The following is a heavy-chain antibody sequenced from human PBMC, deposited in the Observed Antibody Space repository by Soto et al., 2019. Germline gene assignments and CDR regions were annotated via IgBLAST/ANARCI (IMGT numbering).Heavy chain of an antibody. CDR2: IYFTGST. Sequence: NPSETLSPTCTVSGDTIGSDYWSWIRQPPGKGLEWIGYIYFTGSTNYNPSRKSRVTISVDTSKNQFSLKLSSVTAADTAVYYCARGSCSSTSCYTGDYWGQGTQGT. CDR3: ARGSCSSTSCYTGDY. J-gene: IGHJ4*02. CDR1: GDTIGSDY. D-gene: IGHD2-2*02. V-gene: IGHV4-59*01.